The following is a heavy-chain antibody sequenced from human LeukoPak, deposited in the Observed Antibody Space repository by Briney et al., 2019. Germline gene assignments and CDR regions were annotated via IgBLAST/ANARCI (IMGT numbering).Heavy chain of an antibody. D-gene: IGHD3-10*01. Sequence: PSETLSLTCTVSGGSISSSSYYWSWIRQPPGKGLEWIGYIYYSGSTYYNPSLKSRVTISVDTSKNQFSLKLSSVTAADTAVYYCARGDYYGSGSYHWGQGTLVTVSS. J-gene: IGHJ5*02. CDR3: ARGDYYGSGSYH. CDR1: GGSISSSSYY. V-gene: IGHV4-30-4*08. CDR2: IYYSGST.